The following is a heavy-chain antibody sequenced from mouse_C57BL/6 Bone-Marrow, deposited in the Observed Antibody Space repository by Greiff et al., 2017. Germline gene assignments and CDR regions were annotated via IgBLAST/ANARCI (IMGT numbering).Heavy chain of an antibody. V-gene: IGHV1-4*01. Sequence: VQLQQSGAELARPGASVKMSCKASGYTFTSYTMHWVKQRPGQGLEWIGYINPSSGYTKYNQTFKDKATLTADKSSSPAFRQLSSLTSEDSAGYYCARGLTGTSFDYWGQGTTLTVSS. J-gene: IGHJ2*01. CDR1: GYTFTSYT. D-gene: IGHD4-1*01. CDR2: INPSSGYT. CDR3: ARGLTGTSFDY.